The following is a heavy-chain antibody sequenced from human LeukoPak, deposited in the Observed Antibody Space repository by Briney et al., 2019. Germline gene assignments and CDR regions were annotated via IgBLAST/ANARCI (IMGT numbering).Heavy chain of an antibody. CDR2: ISAYNGHT. J-gene: IGHJ4*02. CDR1: GYTFTSYG. D-gene: IGHD6-19*01. V-gene: IGHV1-18*01. Sequence: ASVKVSCKASGYTFTSYGISWVRQAPGQGLEWMGWISAYNGHTNYAQKLQGRVTMTTDTSTSTAYMELRRLRSDDTAIYYCARDYSNGWYGDFDYWGQGTLVTVSS. CDR3: ARDYSNGWYGDFDY.